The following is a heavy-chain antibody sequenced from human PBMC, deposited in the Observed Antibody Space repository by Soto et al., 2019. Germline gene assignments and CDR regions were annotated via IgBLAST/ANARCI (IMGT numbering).Heavy chain of an antibody. CDR1: GGSIRSGGYY. D-gene: IGHD2-2*01. CDR3: AKIQPGPNWFAR. J-gene: IGHJ5*02. CDR2: IYYSGST. Sequence: SETLSLTCTVSGGSIRSGGYYWSWIRHHPGKGLEWIGYIYYSGSTYYNPSLKSRVTISVDTSKNQFSLKLSSVTAADTAVYYCAKIQPGPNWFARWGQGTPVTVSS. V-gene: IGHV4-31*03.